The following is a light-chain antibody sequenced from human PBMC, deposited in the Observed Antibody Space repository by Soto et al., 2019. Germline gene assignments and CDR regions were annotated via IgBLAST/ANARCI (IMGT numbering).Light chain of an antibody. CDR3: SSYTSSSTPYV. CDR2: DVS. CDR1: SSDVGGYNY. V-gene: IGLV2-14*01. Sequence: QSALTQPASVNGSPGQSITISCNGTSSDVGGYNYVSWYQQHPGKAPKLMIYDVSNRPSGVSNRFSGSKSGNTASLTISGLQAEDEADYYCSSYTSSSTPYVFGTGTKVTVL. J-gene: IGLJ1*01.